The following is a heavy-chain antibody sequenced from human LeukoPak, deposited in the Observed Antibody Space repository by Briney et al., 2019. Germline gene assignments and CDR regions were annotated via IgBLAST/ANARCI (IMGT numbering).Heavy chain of an antibody. CDR3: WLVVSAFDI. V-gene: IGHV3-48*04. J-gene: IGHJ3*02. CDR1: GFTFSSYS. CDR2: ISSSGSTI. D-gene: IGHD6-19*01. Sequence: PGGSLRLSCAASGFTFSSYSMNWVRQAPGKGLEWVSYISSSGSTIYYADSVKGRFTISRDNAKNSLYLQMNSLRAEDTAVYYCWLVVSAFDIWGQGTMVTVSS.